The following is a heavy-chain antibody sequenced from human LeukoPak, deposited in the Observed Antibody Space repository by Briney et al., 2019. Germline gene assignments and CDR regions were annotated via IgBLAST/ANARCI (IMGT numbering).Heavy chain of an antibody. Sequence: SETLSLTCTVSGGSISSYYWSWIRQPPGKGLEWIGYIYYSGSTNYNPSLKSRVTISVDTPKNQSSLKLSSVTAADTAVYYCARARSGWYVDAFDIWGQGTMVTVSS. CDR3: ARARSGWYVDAFDI. CDR1: GGSISSYY. V-gene: IGHV4-59*01. J-gene: IGHJ3*02. D-gene: IGHD6-19*01. CDR2: IYYSGST.